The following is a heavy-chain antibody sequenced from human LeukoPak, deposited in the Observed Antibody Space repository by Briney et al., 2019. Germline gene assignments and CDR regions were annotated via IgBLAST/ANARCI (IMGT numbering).Heavy chain of an antibody. CDR3: AKGLDYALDY. V-gene: IGHV3-53*01. CDR1: GITVSSNY. D-gene: IGHD4-17*01. Sequence: AGGSLRLSCAASGITVSSNYMSWVRQAPGKGLEWVSVIYSGGSTYYADSVKGRFTISRDNSKNTLYLQMNSLRVEDTAVYYCAKGLDYALDYWGQGTLVTVSS. J-gene: IGHJ4*02. CDR2: IYSGGST.